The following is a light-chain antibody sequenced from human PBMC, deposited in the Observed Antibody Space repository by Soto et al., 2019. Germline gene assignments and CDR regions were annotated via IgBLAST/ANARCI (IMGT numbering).Light chain of an antibody. CDR1: SSDIGGYNY. CDR3: SSYTSSGTWV. CDR2: EVN. V-gene: IGLV2-14*01. Sequence: QSALTQPASVSESPGQSITISCTGTSSDIGGYNYVSWYQQFPGKAPKLMISEVNNRPSGVSSRFSGSRSGNTASLTISGVQAEDEAAYYCSSYTSSGTWVFGGGTKVTVL. J-gene: IGLJ3*02.